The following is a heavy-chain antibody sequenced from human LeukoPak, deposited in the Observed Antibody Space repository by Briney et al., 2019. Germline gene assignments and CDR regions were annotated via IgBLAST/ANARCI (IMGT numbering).Heavy chain of an antibody. V-gene: IGHV4-4*08. CDR3: ARDYQFWSGYLHYYYYYMDV. Sequence: PSETLSLTCTVSGGSISSYYWSWIRQPPGKGLEWIGRIYTSGSTNYNPSLKSRVTISVDTSKNQFSLKLSSVTAADTAVYYCARDYQFWSGYLHYYYYYMDVWGKGTTVTVSS. J-gene: IGHJ6*03. CDR2: IYTSGST. D-gene: IGHD3-3*01. CDR1: GGSISSYY.